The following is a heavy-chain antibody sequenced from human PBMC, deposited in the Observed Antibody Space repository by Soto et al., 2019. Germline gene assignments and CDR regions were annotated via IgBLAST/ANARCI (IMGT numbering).Heavy chain of an antibody. CDR1: GITFNSYA. Sequence: QVQLVESGGGVVQPGRYLRISCAASGITFNSYAMHWVRQAPGKGLEWVAVISYDGSNKYYADSVKGRFTISRDNSKNTLYLQMNSLRAEDTAVYYCARPSGYSYGSFFDYWGQGTLVTVSS. J-gene: IGHJ4*02. V-gene: IGHV3-30-3*01. CDR2: ISYDGSNK. D-gene: IGHD5-18*01. CDR3: ARPSGYSYGSFFDY.